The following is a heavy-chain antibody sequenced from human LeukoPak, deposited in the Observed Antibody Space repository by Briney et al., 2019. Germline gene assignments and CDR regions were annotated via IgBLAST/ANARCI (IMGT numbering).Heavy chain of an antibody. CDR1: GFTFSDYY. V-gene: IGHV3-11*04. Sequence: GGSLRLSCAASGFTFSDYYMRWIRQAPGKGLEWVSYISCSGSNKYYADSVKGRFTISRDNAKNSLYLQMNSLRAEDTAVYYCARGDRFIAAAGTNFDYWGQGTLVTVSS. D-gene: IGHD6-13*01. CDR3: ARGDRFIAAAGTNFDY. J-gene: IGHJ4*02. CDR2: ISCSGSNK.